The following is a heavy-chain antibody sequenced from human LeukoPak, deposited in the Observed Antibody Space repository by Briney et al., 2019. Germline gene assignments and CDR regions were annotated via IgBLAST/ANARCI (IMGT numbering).Heavy chain of an antibody. CDR3: AREAAAAVYVDY. CDR2: ISYDGSNK. J-gene: IGHJ4*02. V-gene: IGHV3-30-3*01. Sequence: PGGSLRLSCAASGFTFSSYAMHWVRQAPGKGLEWVAVISYDGSNKYYADSVKGRFTISRDNSKNTLDLQMNSLRDEDTAVYYCAREAAAAVYVDYWGQGTLVTVSS. CDR1: GFTFSSYA. D-gene: IGHD6-13*01.